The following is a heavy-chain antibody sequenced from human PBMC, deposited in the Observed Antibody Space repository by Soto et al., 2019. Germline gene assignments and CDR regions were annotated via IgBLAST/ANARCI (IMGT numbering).Heavy chain of an antibody. J-gene: IGHJ6*02. D-gene: IGHD3-10*01. Sequence: QVQLVQSGAEVKKPGSSVKVSCKASGGTFSSYAISWVRQAPGQGLEWMGGIIPIFGTANYAQKFQGRVTITADKSTSTAYMERRSLRSDDTAVYYCASPTMDYYYYYGMDVWGQGTTVTVSS. CDR2: IIPIFGTA. CDR3: ASPTMDYYYYYGMDV. V-gene: IGHV1-69*14. CDR1: GGTFSSYA.